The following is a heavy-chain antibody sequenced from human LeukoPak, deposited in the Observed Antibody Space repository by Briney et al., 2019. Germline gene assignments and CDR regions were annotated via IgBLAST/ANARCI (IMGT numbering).Heavy chain of an antibody. CDR2: IYYSGST. Sequence: SETLSLTCTVSGGSISSSSYYWGWIRQPPGKGLEWIGSIYYSGSTYYNPSLKSRVTISVDTSKNQFSLKLSSVTAADTAVYYCAREGETTVTTGWFDPWGQGTLVTVSS. CDR1: GGSISSSSYY. CDR3: AREGETTVTTGWFDP. D-gene: IGHD4-17*01. V-gene: IGHV4-39*07. J-gene: IGHJ5*02.